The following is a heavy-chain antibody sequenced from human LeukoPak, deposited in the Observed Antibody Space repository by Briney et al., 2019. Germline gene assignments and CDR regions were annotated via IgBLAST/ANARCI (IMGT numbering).Heavy chain of an antibody. CDR1: GFTFSSYS. V-gene: IGHV3-48*01. CDR3: AREDWFDL. CDR2: ISSSSSTI. Sequence: GGSLRLSCAASGFTFSSYSMNWVRQAPGKGLEWVSYISSSSSTIYYADSVKGRFTISRDDAKNSLYLQMNSLRAEDTAVYSCAREDWFDLWGQGTLVTVSS. J-gene: IGHJ5*02.